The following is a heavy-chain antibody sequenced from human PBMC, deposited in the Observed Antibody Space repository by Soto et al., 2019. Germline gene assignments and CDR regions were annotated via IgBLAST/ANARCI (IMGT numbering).Heavy chain of an antibody. V-gene: IGHV3-21*01. CDR3: ARDSHGATREDYYYYMDV. J-gene: IGHJ6*03. CDR1: GFTFSSYS. CDR2: ISSSSSYI. D-gene: IGHD1-1*01. Sequence: GGSLRLSCAASGFTFSSYSMNWVRQAPGKGLEWVSSISSSSSYIYYADSVKGRFTISRDNAKNSLYLQMNSLRAEDTAVYYCARDSHGATREDYYYYMDVWGKGTTVTVSS.